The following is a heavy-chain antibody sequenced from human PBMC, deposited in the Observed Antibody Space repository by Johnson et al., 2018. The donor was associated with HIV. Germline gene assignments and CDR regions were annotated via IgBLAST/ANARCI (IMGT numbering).Heavy chain of an antibody. CDR1: GFTFSNYA. CDR2: ISTNGFLT. D-gene: IGHD5-24*01. J-gene: IGHJ3*02. CDR3: AREVRRWLQFDAFDI. Sequence: MLLVESGGGLVKPGRSLRLSCAASGFTFSNYAMHWVRQAPGKGLEYVSAISTNGFLTYYANSVKGRFTISRDNAKNSLYLQMNSLRAEDTAVYYCAREVRRWLQFDAFDIWGQGTMVTVSS. V-gene: IGHV3-64*01.